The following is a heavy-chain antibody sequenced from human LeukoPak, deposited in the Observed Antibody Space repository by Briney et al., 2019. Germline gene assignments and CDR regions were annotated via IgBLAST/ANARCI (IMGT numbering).Heavy chain of an antibody. CDR2: IYYSGST. CDR3: TRGGSNFDY. V-gene: IGHV4-59*01. J-gene: IGHJ4*02. D-gene: IGHD3-10*01. Sequence: SETLSLTCTVSGGSISSYYWSWVRQPPEQGMEWIGYIYYSGSTNYNPSLKSRVTISVDTSKNQFSLQLTSVTAADTAVYFCTRGGSNFDYWGQGTLVTVSS. CDR1: GGSISSYY.